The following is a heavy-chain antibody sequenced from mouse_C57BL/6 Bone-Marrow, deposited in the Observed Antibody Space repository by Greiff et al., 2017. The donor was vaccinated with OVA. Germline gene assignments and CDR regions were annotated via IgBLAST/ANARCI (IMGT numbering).Heavy chain of an antibody. CDR3: ARGDYYGSSYEAMDY. D-gene: IGHD1-1*01. CDR1: GFTFSDYG. CDR2: ISSGSSTI. J-gene: IGHJ4*01. Sequence: EVNVVESGGGLVKPGGSLKLSCAASGFTFSDYGMHWVRQAPGKGLEWVAYISSGSSTIYYADTVKGRFTISRDNAKNTLFLQMTSLRSEDTAMYYCARGDYYGSSYEAMDYWGQGTSVTVSS. V-gene: IGHV5-17*01.